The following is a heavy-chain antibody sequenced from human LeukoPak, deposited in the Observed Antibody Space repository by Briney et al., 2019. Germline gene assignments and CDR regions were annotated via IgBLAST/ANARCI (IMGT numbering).Heavy chain of an antibody. J-gene: IGHJ5*02. D-gene: IGHD5-18*01. CDR3: ARGDTAMVPMGFDP. CDR1: GYTFTSYA. Sequence: ASVKVSCKASGYTFTSYAMHWVRQAPGQRLEWMGWINAGNGNTKYSQKFQGRVTITRDTSASTAYMELSSLRSEGTAVYYCARGDTAMVPMGFDPWGQGTLVTVSS. V-gene: IGHV1-3*01. CDR2: INAGNGNT.